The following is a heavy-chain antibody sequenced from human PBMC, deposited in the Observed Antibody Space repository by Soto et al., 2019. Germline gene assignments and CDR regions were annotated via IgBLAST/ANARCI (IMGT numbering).Heavy chain of an antibody. J-gene: IGHJ5*02. V-gene: IGHV3-23*01. CDR1: GFTFSSYA. Sequence: GGSLRLSCAASGFTFSSYAMSWVRQAPGKGLEWVSAISGSGDSTYYADSVKGRFTISRDNSKNTLYLQMNSLRAEDTAIYYCAKDSMVRGVTWFDPWGQGTLVTVSS. CDR2: ISGSGDST. D-gene: IGHD3-10*01. CDR3: AKDSMVRGVTWFDP.